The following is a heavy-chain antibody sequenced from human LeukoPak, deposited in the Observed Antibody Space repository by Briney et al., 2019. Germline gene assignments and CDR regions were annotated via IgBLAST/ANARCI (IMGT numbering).Heavy chain of an antibody. CDR1: GFTFSSYA. Sequence: GGSLSLSCAASGFTFSSYAMSWVRQAPGKGLEWVSAISGSGGSTYYADSVKGRFTISRDNSKNTLYLQMNSLRAEDTAVYYCAKGRTRGATVTAFDYWGQGTLVTVSS. CDR3: AKGRTRGATVTAFDY. D-gene: IGHD4-17*01. CDR2: ISGSGGST. J-gene: IGHJ4*02. V-gene: IGHV3-23*01.